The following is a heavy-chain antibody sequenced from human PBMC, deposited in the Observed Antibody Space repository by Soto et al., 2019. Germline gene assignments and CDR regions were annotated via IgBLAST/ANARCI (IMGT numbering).Heavy chain of an antibody. CDR3: ARREIQGPIDY. CDR2: IYYSGTT. J-gene: IGHJ4*02. V-gene: IGHV4-28*01. D-gene: IGHD1-26*01. Sequence: QVQLQESGPGLVKPSDTLSLTCAVSGYSISSSNWWGWIRQPPGKGLEWIGYIYYSGTTYYNPSLKSRVTISVDTSNNQVSLKLTSVTAVDTAVYYCARREIQGPIDYWGQGTLVTVSS. CDR1: GYSISSSNW.